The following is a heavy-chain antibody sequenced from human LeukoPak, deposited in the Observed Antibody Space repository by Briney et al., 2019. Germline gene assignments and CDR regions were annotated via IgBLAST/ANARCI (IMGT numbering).Heavy chain of an antibody. Sequence: GGSLRLSCAASGFTFSNYWMHWVRQTPGKGLVWVSRINTDGSTSYADSAKGRFTISRDNAKNTLYLQMNSLRAEDTAVYYCARDLMVGSPFDSWGQGTLVTVSS. D-gene: IGHD2-8*01. CDR1: GFTFSNYW. CDR2: INTDGST. J-gene: IGHJ4*02. CDR3: ARDLMVGSPFDS. V-gene: IGHV3-74*01.